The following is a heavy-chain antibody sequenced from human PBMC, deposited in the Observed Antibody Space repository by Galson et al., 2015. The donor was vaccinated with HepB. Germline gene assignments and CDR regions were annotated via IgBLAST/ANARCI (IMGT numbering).Heavy chain of an antibody. CDR3: ARVRSDDYVWGSYRTAYGMDV. D-gene: IGHD3-16*02. Sequence: SVKVSCKASGYTFTSYYMHWVRQAPGQGLEWMGIINPSGGSTSYAQKFQGRVTMTRDTSTSTVYMELSSLRSEDTAVYYCARVRSDDYVWGSYRTAYGMDVWGQGTTVTVSS. V-gene: IGHV1-46*01. J-gene: IGHJ6*02. CDR2: INPSGGST. CDR1: GYTFTSYY.